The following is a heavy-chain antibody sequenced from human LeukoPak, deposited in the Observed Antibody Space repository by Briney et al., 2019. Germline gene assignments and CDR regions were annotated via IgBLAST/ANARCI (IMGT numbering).Heavy chain of an antibody. V-gene: IGHV3-23*01. J-gene: IGHJ6*02. CDR2: ISESGSGA. Sequence: QPGGSLLLSCAASGFTFSSYGMSWGRQAPGKVLEWGSSISESGSGAYYADSVKGRFTISRDNSKNTLYLQMNSLRAEDTAVYYCAKDGCGGCHRYGMDVWGQGTTVTVSS. CDR1: GFTFSSYG. CDR3: AKDGCGGCHRYGMDV. D-gene: IGHD6-19*01.